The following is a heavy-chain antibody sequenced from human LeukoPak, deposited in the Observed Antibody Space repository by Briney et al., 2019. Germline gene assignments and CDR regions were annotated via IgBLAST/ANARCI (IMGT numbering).Heavy chain of an antibody. CDR1: GDSLSTNSAT. D-gene: IGHD6-19*01. Sequence: SQTLSLTCALSGDSLSTNSATWNWIRQSPSRGLEWLGSTYDRSKWYNDYAVSVTGRIPINPDTSNNQFSLQLNSVTPEDTAVYYCAREREIAVADPFDYWGQGTLVTVSS. CDR2: TYDRSKWYN. V-gene: IGHV6-1*01. J-gene: IGHJ4*02. CDR3: AREREIAVADPFDY.